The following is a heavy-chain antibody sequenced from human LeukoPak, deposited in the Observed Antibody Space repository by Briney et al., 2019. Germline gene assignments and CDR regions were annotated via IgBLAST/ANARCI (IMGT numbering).Heavy chain of an antibody. CDR1: GFTFSSYW. D-gene: IGHD6-13*01. CDR3: TRDGTAAGLYFDL. CDR2: IRQDGGEK. V-gene: IGHV3-7*01. Sequence: GGSLRLSCAVSGFTFSSYWMNWVRQAPGKGLEWVASIRQDGGEKSYVDSVEGRFTTSRDNTKNSLYLQMSSLRAEDTAVYYCTRDGTAAGLYFDLWGQGTLVTVSS. J-gene: IGHJ4*01.